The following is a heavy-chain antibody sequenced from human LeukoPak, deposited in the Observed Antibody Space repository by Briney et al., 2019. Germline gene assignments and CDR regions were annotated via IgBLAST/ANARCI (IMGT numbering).Heavy chain of an antibody. J-gene: IGHJ3*02. D-gene: IGHD2-2*01. CDR3: ARDSKTFAFDI. V-gene: IGHV3-33*08. CDR1: GFTFSSYA. CDR2: IWYDGSNK. Sequence: GGSLRLSCAASGFTFSSYAMHWVRQAPGKGLEWVAVIWYDGSNKYYADSVKGRFTISRDNSKNTLYLQMNSLRAEDTAVYYCARDSKTFAFDIWGQGTMVTVSS.